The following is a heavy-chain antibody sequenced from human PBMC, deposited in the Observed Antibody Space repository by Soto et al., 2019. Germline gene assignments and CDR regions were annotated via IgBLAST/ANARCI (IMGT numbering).Heavy chain of an antibody. J-gene: IGHJ5*02. V-gene: IGHV3-33*01. CDR1: GFNCSRYG. Sequence: PGGSLRLSSAASGFNCSRYGMHWVRQAPGKGLDWVAVIWYDGSNKYYADSVKGRFTISRDNSKNTLYLQMNSLRAEDTAVYYCARESGALTVTRYNWFDPWGQGTLVTVSS. D-gene: IGHD4-4*01. CDR2: IWYDGSNK. CDR3: ARESGALTVTRYNWFDP.